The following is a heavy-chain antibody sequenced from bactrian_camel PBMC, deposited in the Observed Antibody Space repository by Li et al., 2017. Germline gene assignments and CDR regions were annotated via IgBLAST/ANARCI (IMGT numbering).Heavy chain of an antibody. V-gene: IGHV3S1*01. CDR1: GVSVSDYC. CDR3: VRDPMTGMNNENDY. D-gene: IGHD3*01. J-gene: IGHJ4*01. Sequence: QVQLVESGGGSVQAGGSLRLSCTTSGVSVSDYCMAWYRQAPGKEREGVAVIYTNGGTTYYADSVKGRFTISRDNAKNTVYLQMSNLEAEDTAIYYCVRDPMTGMNNENDYWGQGTQVTVS. CDR2: IYTNGGTT.